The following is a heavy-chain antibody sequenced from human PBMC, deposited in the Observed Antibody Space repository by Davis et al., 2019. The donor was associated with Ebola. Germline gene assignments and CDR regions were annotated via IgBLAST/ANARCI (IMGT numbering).Heavy chain of an antibody. CDR3: ARGNRGGYSYGPGLFTFDY. CDR1: GGSFSGYY. CDR2: INHSGST. Sequence: PSETLSLPCAVYGGSFSGYYWRWIRQPPGKGLEWIGEINHSGSTNYNPSLKSRVTISVDTSKNQFSLKLRSVTAADTAVYYCARGNRGGYSYGPGLFTFDYWGQGTLVTVPS. J-gene: IGHJ4*02. V-gene: IGHV4-34*01. D-gene: IGHD5-18*01.